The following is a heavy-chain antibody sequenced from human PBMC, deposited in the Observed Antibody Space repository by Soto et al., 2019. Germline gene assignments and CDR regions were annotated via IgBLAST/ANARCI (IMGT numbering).Heavy chain of an antibody. CDR1: GFTLSGRS. D-gene: IGHD3-10*01. Sequence: EGQLVESGGCLVQPGGSLRLSCAASGFTLSGRSMHWVRQAPGKGLVWVSGIDNAGTDSTYADSVKGRFTSSRDNAKNMLYLQMNSLRVEDTAVYYCARGWFGPDVWGKGTTVTVSS. J-gene: IGHJ6*04. CDR2: IDNAGTDS. CDR3: ARGWFGPDV. V-gene: IGHV3-74*01.